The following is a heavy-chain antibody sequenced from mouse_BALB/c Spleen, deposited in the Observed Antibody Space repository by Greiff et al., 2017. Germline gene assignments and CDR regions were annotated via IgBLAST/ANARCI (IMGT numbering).Heavy chain of an antibody. CDR2: ISSGGSYT. J-gene: IGHJ3*01. CDR3: ARQGDDLAWFAY. CDR1: GFTFSSYG. Sequence: EVMLVESGGDLVKPGGSLKLSCAASGFTFSSYGMSWVRQTPDKRLEWVATISSGGSYTYYPDSVKGRFTISRDNAKNTLYLQMSSLKSEDTAMYYCARQGDDLAWFAYWGQGTLVTVSA. V-gene: IGHV5-6*01.